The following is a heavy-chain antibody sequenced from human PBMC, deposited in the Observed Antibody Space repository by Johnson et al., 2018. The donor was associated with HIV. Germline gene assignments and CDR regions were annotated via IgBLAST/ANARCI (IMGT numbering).Heavy chain of an antibody. V-gene: IGHV3-9*01. CDR2: FYNDGGT. CDR3: AKERGTATRWYAREAFDI. CDR1: GFTFDDYA. J-gene: IGHJ3*02. D-gene: IGHD6-13*01. Sequence: VQLVESGGGLVQPGRSLRLSCAASGFTFDDYAMHWVRQAPGKGLEWVSGFYNDGGTYYADSVNGRFTISRDNSKNTLFLQMNNLRAEDTAMYYCAKERGTATRWYAREAFDIWGQGTMVTVSS.